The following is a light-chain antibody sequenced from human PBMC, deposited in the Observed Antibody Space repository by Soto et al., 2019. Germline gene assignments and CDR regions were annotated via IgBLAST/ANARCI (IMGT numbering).Light chain of an antibody. CDR1: SRDVGGYKY. Sequence: QSALTQPASVSGSPGQSITISCTGTSRDVGGYKYVSWYQQHPGKAPKLMIYAVSNRPSGVSNRFSGSKSGNTASLTISGLQAEDEADYYCRSYTSSSIYVFGSGPTLTVL. CDR3: RSYTSSSIYV. CDR2: AVS. V-gene: IGLV2-14*01. J-gene: IGLJ1*01.